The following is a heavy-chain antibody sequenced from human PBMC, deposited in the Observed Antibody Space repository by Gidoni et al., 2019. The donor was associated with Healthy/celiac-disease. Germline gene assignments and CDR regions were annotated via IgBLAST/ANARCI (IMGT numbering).Heavy chain of an antibody. V-gene: IGHV6-1*01. D-gene: IGHD2-2*01. CDR3: AREPHIVVAPAAPQDYYYYYYMDV. Sequence: QLQLQQSSPGLVEPSQTLSLTCAISGDTFSKTSSAWNWIRQSPSRVLEWMGRTYYRDKWYTDYGISVKSRVTSKPDTSKNKFSLQLNSVTPEDTAVYYCAREPHIVVAPAAPQDYYYYYYMDVWGKGTTVTVSS. CDR2: TYYRDKWYT. J-gene: IGHJ6*03. CDR1: GDTFSKTSSA.